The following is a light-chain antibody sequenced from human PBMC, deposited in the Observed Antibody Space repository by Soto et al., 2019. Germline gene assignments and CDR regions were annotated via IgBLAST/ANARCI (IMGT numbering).Light chain of an antibody. CDR2: GAS. J-gene: IGKJ5*01. CDR3: QQRSNWPPLIT. CDR1: QSVNSDY. Sequence: EIVLTQSPGTLSLSPGERATLSCRASQSVNSDYLGWFQQKPGQAPRLLIYGASTRATGIPARFSGSGSGTDFTLTISSLEPEDFAVYYCQQRSNWPPLITFDQGTRLEIK. V-gene: IGKV3-11*01.